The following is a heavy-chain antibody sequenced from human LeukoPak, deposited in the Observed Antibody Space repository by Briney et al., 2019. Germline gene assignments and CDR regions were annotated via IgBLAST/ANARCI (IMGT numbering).Heavy chain of an antibody. CDR1: GFTFSSYG. J-gene: IGHJ4*02. V-gene: IGHV3-23*01. CDR2: ISGSGGST. D-gene: IGHD6-13*01. Sequence: GGSLRLSCAASGFTFSSYGMHWVRQAPGKGLEWVSGISGSGGSTYYADSVKGRFTISRDNSKNTLYLQMNSLRAEDTAVYYCAKDYSSSWYFDYWGQGTLVTVSS. CDR3: AKDYSSSWYFDY.